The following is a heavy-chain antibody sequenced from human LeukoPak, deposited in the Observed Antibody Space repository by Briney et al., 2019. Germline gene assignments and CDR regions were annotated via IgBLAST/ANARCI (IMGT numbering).Heavy chain of an antibody. D-gene: IGHD5-12*01. Sequence: SETLSLTCTVSGGSIGGSSYYWGWIRQPPGKGLEWIGSIYYSGSTYYNPSLKSRVTISVDTSKNQFSLKLSSVTAADTAVYYCARHEGRGVATPFDYWGQGTLVTVSS. CDR1: GGSIGGSSYY. V-gene: IGHV4-39*01. CDR2: IYYSGST. CDR3: ARHEGRGVATPFDY. J-gene: IGHJ4*02.